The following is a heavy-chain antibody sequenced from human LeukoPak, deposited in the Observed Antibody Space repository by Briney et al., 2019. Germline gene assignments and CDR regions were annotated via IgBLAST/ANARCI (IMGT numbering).Heavy chain of an antibody. CDR3: ARMGQQLPSGYYYYYMDV. D-gene: IGHD6-13*01. Sequence: SETLSLTCTVSGGSISSYYWSWIRQPPGKGLGWIGYIYYSGSTNYNPSLKSRVTISVDTSKNQFSLKLSSVTAADTAVYYCARMGQQLPSGYYYYYMDVWGKGTTVTVSS. V-gene: IGHV4-59*08. CDR2: IYYSGST. CDR1: GGSISSYY. J-gene: IGHJ6*03.